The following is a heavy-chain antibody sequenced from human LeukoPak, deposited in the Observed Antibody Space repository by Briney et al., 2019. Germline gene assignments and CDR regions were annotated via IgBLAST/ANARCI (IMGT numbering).Heavy chain of an antibody. D-gene: IGHD2-8*01. J-gene: IGHJ6*02. CDR1: GFIFDDYS. V-gene: IGHV3-43*01. CDR2: ISWDGGTT. Sequence: PGGSLRLSCAASGFIFDDYSMHWVRQVPGKGLEWVALISWDGGTTYYADSVKGRFTISRDNSKNSLYLQMNSLKTEDGALYYCAKGFGFGQYAMDVWGQGTTVTVSS. CDR3: AKGFGFGQYAMDV.